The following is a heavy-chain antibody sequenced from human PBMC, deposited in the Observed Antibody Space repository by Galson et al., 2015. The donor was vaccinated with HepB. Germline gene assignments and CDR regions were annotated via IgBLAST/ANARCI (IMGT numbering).Heavy chain of an antibody. CDR3: ATSTSGKYFAN. D-gene: IGHD3-10*01. V-gene: IGHV1-18*01. CDR1: GYTFSTYH. J-gene: IGHJ4*02. Sequence: SVKVSCKASGYTFSTYHISWVRQAPRHGLEWMGRISHHNGNTHYEQKVQDRVTMTTDTSTSTAYMELKSPESDDTAVYFCATSTSGKYFANWGQGTLVTVSS. CDR2: ISHHNGNT.